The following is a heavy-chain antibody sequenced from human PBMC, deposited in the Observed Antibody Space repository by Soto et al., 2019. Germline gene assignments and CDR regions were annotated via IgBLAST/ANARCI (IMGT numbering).Heavy chain of an antibody. J-gene: IGHJ4*02. D-gene: IGHD6-13*01. CDR1: GGSVSSGSYY. V-gene: IGHV4-61*01. CDR2: IYYSGST. Sequence: SETLSLTCTVSGGSVSSGSYYWSWIRQPPGKGLEWIGYIYYSGSTNYNPSLKSRVTISVDTSKNQFSLKLSSVTTADTAVYYCARVKIAAAGKVDYWGQGTLVTVS. CDR3: ARVKIAAAGKVDY.